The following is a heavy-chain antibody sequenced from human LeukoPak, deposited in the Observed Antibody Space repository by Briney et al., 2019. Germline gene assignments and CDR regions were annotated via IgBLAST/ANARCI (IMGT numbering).Heavy chain of an antibody. D-gene: IGHD5-12*01. CDR1: GGSFSGYY. J-gene: IGHJ6*03. CDR3: ARRNSGYDSVGLGAYYYYYYMDV. V-gene: IGHV4-34*01. Sequence: SETLSVTCAVSGGSFSGYYWSWIRQPPGKGLEGIGEINHSGSTNYNPSLKSRVTISVDPFQNQFSLKLSSVTAAATAVYYCARRNSGYDSVGLGAYYYYYYMDVWGKGTTVTVSS. CDR2: INHSGST.